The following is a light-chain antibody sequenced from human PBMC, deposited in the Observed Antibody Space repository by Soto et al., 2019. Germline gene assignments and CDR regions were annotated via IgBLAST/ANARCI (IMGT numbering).Light chain of an antibody. J-gene: IGLJ2*01. CDR1: TSDVGGYNY. V-gene: IGLV2-8*01. Sequence: QSALTQPPSASGSPGQSVTISCTGTTSDVGGYNYVSWYQLHPGKVPKLIISEVTKRPSGVPDRFSGSKFGSTASLTGAGLQAGDEADYCCSSYAGSKNFIVFGGGTKLTVL. CDR3: SSYAGSKNFIV. CDR2: EVT.